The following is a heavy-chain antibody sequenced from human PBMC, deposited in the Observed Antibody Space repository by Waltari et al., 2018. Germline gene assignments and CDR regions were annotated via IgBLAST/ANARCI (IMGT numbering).Heavy chain of an antibody. V-gene: IGHV4-38-2*01. D-gene: IGHD6-13*01. Sequence: QVQLQESGPGLVKPSETLSLTCDVSGYSIDRVYFWGWVRQPPGKGLEWIGTIFHAGFTYYTPSLKGRVSMSVDTSKNQFSLNLSSVTAADTAVYYCARAPGVAAAAYFDYWGQGILVTVSS. J-gene: IGHJ4*02. CDR1: GYSIDRVYF. CDR2: IFHAGFT. CDR3: ARAPGVAAAAYFDY.